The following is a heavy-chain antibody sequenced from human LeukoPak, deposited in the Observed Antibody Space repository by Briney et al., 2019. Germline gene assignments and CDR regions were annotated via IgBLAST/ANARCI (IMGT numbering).Heavy chain of an antibody. J-gene: IGHJ2*01. Sequence: PSETLSLTCSVSGGSTSSDYWSWIRQSPGKGLEWVGYVYNSGDTGKNPSLKSRATILLDTSKNQCSLKLTSVSAADTAVYYCARLKLGAYFDLWGRGTLVTVSS. D-gene: IGHD3-16*01. CDR1: GGSTSSDY. CDR3: ARLKLGAYFDL. CDR2: VYNSGDT. V-gene: IGHV4-59*08.